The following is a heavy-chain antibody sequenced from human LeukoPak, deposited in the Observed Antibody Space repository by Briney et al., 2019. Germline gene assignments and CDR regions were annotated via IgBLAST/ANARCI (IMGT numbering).Heavy chain of an antibody. CDR1: GGSITFGSYY. V-gene: IGHV4-39*07. Sequence: SQTLSLTCTVSGGSITFGSYYWTWIRQPPGKGLEWIGSIYHSGSTYYNPSLKSRVTISVDTSKNQFSLKLSSVTAADTAVYYCARRGIAARRGTSYYYYYYMDVWGKGTTVTVSS. CDR3: ARRGIAARRGTSYYYYYYMDV. D-gene: IGHD6-6*01. J-gene: IGHJ6*03. CDR2: IYHSGST.